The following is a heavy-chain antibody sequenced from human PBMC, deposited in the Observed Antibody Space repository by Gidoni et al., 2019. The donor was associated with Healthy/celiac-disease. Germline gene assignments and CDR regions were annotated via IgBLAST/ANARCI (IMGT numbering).Heavy chain of an antibody. J-gene: IGHJ6*02. V-gene: IGHV4-61*02. D-gene: IGHD3-3*01. Sequence: QVQLQESGPGLVKPSQTLSLTCTVSGGSISSGSYYWSWIRQPAGKGLEWIGRIYTSGSTNYNPSLKSRVTISVDTSKNQFSLKLSSVTAADTAVYYCARDLRFLEWFYGMDVWGQGTTVTVSS. CDR1: GGSISSGSYY. CDR2: IYTSGST. CDR3: ARDLRFLEWFYGMDV.